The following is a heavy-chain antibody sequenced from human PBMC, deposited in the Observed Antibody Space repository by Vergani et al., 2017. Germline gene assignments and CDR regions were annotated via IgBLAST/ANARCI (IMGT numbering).Heavy chain of an antibody. CDR3: ARVLVDPYYYYMDV. CDR1: GYTFTTYP. CDR2: INTNTAKP. Sequence: QLQLEQSGSELKNPGASVTVSCQASGYTFTTYPMNWVRQAPGQRLEWMGWINTNTAKPTYAQGFTGRFGFSLDTSVSTAYLQISNLKPEDTAVYYCARVLVDPYYYYMDVWGQGTTVTVSS. V-gene: IGHV7-4-1*02. D-gene: IGHD2-8*02. J-gene: IGHJ6*03.